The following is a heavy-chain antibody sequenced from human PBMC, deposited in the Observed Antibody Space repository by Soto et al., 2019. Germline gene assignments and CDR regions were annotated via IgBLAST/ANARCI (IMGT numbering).Heavy chain of an antibody. CDR1: GYTFTSYD. V-gene: IGHV1-8*01. CDR3: ARSKGSWYQLFDY. D-gene: IGHD6-13*01. Sequence: GASVKVSCKASGYTFTSYDINWVRQATGQGLEWMGWMNPNSGNTGYAQKFQGRVTMTRNTSISTAYTELSSLRSEDTAVYYCARSKGSWYQLFDYWGQGTLVTVSS. J-gene: IGHJ4*02. CDR2: MNPNSGNT.